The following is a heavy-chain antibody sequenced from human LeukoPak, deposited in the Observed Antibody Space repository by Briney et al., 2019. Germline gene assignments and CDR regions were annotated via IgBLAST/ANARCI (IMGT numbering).Heavy chain of an antibody. CDR3: AAECPYCSGGSGY. V-gene: IGHV1-58*01. D-gene: IGHD2-15*01. Sequence: SVTVSCTASGFTFTSSAVQWVRQARGQRLEWIGWIVVGSGNTNYAQKFQERVTITRDMSTSTAYMELSSLRSEDTAVYYCAAECPYCSGGSGYWGQETLVTVSS. J-gene: IGHJ4*02. CDR1: GFTFTSSA. CDR2: IVVGSGNT.